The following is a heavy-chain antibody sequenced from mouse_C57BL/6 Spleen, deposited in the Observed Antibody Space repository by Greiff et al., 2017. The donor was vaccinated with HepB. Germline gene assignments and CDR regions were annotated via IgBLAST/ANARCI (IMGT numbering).Heavy chain of an antibody. D-gene: IGHD2-2*01. Sequence: QVQLQQPGTELVKPGASVKLSCKASGYTFTSYWMHWVKQRPGQGLEWIGNINPSNGGTNYNEKFKSKATLTVDKSSSTAYMQLSSLTSEDAAVYYCARGGLPHYYAMDYWGQGTSVTVSS. CDR3: ARGGLPHYYAMDY. CDR1: GYTFTSYW. V-gene: IGHV1-53*01. J-gene: IGHJ4*01. CDR2: INPSNGGT.